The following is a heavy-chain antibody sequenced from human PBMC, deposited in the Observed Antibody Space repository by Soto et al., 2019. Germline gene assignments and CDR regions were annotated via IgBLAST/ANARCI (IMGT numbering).Heavy chain of an antibody. Sequence: QVQLQQWGAGLLKPSETLSLTCAVYGGSFSGYYWSWIRQPPGKGLEWIGEKNHSGSTIYNPSLKSRVTISVDTSKNQFSLKLSSVTAAATAVYFCAKGPAAGHDYWGQGTLVTVSS. D-gene: IGHD6-13*01. J-gene: IGHJ4*02. CDR2: KNHSGST. CDR3: AKGPAAGHDY. CDR1: GGSFSGYY. V-gene: IGHV4-34*01.